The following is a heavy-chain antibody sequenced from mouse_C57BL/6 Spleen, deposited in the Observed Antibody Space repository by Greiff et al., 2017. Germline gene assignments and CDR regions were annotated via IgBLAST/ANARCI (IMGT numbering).Heavy chain of an antibody. CDR1: GFTFTDYY. J-gene: IGHJ3*01. Sequence: EVKLMESGGGLVQPGGSLSLSCAASGFTFTDYYMSWVRQPPGKALEWLGFIRNKANGYTTEYSASVKGRFTISRDNSQNILYLQMNALRAEDSATYYSARFHYDYDVFAYWGQGTLVTVSA. D-gene: IGHD2-4*01. CDR3: ARFHYDYDVFAY. CDR2: IRNKANGYTT. V-gene: IGHV7-3*01.